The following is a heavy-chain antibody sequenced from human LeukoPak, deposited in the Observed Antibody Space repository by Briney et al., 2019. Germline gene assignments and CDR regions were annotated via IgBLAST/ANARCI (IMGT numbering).Heavy chain of an antibody. CDR3: AREGIRDGYNSAFDY. Sequence: GGSLRLSCAASGFTFDDYTMRWVRQAPGKGLEWVSLISWDGGSTYYADSVKGRFTISRDNAKTSLYLQMNSLRAEDTAVYYCAREGIRDGYNSAFDYWGQGTLVTVSS. D-gene: IGHD5-24*01. CDR2: ISWDGGST. V-gene: IGHV3-43*01. CDR1: GFTFDDYT. J-gene: IGHJ4*02.